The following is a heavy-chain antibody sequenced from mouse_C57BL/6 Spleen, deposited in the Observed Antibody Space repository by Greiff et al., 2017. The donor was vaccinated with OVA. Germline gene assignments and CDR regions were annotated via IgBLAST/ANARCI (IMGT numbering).Heavy chain of an antibody. CDR2: IYPGDGDT. V-gene: IGHV1-82*01. J-gene: IGHJ4*01. CDR3: ARYGGSSYAMDY. D-gene: IGHD1-1*02. Sequence: VQLQQSGPELVKPGASVKISCKASGYAFSSSWMNWVKQRPGKGLEWIGRIYPGDGDTNYNGKFKGKATLTADKSSSTAYMELNSLTSEDSAVYYCARYGGSSYAMDYWGQGTSVTVSS. CDR1: GYAFSSSW.